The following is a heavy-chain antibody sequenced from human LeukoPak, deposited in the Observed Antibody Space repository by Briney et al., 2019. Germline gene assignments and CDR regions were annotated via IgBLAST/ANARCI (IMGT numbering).Heavy chain of an antibody. J-gene: IGHJ4*02. CDR1: DYTFTGYY. Sequence: ASVKVSCLASDYTFTGYYMHWVRPAPGQGVAWMGWINPNSGGTSYAQKFQGRVTMTRDTSISTAYMELSRLRSDDTAVYYCARDLALRFLGYWGQGTLVTVSS. D-gene: IGHD3-3*01. V-gene: IGHV1-2*02. CDR2: INPNSGGT. CDR3: ARDLALRFLGY.